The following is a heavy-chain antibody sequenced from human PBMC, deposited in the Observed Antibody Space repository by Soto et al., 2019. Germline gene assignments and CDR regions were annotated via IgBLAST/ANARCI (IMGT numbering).Heavy chain of an antibody. Sequence: EVQLVASGGGLVKPGGSLRLSCAASGFTLSNENMNWVRQAPGKGLEWVSFISSSSTYMYYADSVKGRFTISRGNAGNSLYLQMNSGRAEDTAVYYCARSIVVVAPTAGMDVWGQGTTVTVSS. CDR1: GFTLSNEN. D-gene: IGHD2-21*01. J-gene: IGHJ6*02. V-gene: IGHV3-21*01. CDR3: ARSIVVVAPTAGMDV. CDR2: ISSSSTYM.